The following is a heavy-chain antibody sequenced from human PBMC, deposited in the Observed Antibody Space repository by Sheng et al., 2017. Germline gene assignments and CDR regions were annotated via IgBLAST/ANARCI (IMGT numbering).Heavy chain of an antibody. J-gene: IGHJ6*03. Sequence: EVQVVESGGGLVQPGGSLRLSCAASGFTLSDHYMDWVRQAPGEGLEWVGRSRNKANRYTTEYAASVKGRFTISRDESEKLLFLQMNSLKREDTAVYYCVRAEVDPVDYFMDFWGKGTTVTVSS. CDR1: GFTLSDHY. D-gene: IGHD2-15*01. V-gene: IGHV3-72*01. CDR3: VRAEVDPVDYFMDF. CDR2: SRNKANRYTT.